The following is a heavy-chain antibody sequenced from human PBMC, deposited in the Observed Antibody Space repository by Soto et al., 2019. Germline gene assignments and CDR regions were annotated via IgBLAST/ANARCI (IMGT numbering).Heavy chain of an antibody. CDR3: ARQGECGSTSCYGS. V-gene: IGHV4-39*01. D-gene: IGHD2-2*01. CDR1: GASISSGSYY. Sequence: QLQLQESGPGLVKPSETLSLTCSVSGASISSGSYYWGWVRQPPGKGLEWIANVFSDGTTYYSPSLNIRVTISVYTSKNQFSLRLRSVTTADTAVYYCARQGECGSTSCYGSWGQGTLVTVSS. J-gene: IGHJ5*02. CDR2: VFSDGTT.